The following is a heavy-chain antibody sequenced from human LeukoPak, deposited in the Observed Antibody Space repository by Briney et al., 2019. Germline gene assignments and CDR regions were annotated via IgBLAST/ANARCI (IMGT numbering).Heavy chain of an antibody. V-gene: IGHV1-46*01. J-gene: IGHJ5*02. CDR3: ARGPITIFGVVTRDDRYSGFDP. CDR1: GYTFTSYY. Sequence: ASVKVSCKASGYTFTSYYMHWVRQAPGQGLEWMGIINPSDGSTSYAQKFQGRVTMTRDMSTSTVYMELSSLRSEDTAVYYCARGPITIFGVVTRDDRYSGFDPWGQGTLVTVSS. D-gene: IGHD3-3*01. CDR2: INPSDGST.